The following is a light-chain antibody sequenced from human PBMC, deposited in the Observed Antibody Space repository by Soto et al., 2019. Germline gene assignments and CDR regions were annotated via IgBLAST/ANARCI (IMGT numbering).Light chain of an antibody. V-gene: IGLV2-14*01. CDR2: EVS. CDR1: ISDVGGYNY. CDR3: SSYTSSSTRV. J-gene: IGLJ1*01. Sequence: QSALTQPASVSGSPGQSITISCTGTISDVGGYNYVSWYQQHPGKAPKFMIYEVSNRPSGVSSRFSGSKSGNTASLTISGLQAEDEADYYCSSYTSSSTRVFGTGTKVTVL.